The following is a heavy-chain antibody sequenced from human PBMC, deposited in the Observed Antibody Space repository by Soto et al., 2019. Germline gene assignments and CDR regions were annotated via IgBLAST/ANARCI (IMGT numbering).Heavy chain of an antibody. J-gene: IGHJ2*01. CDR1: GYSFTSYW. Sequence: GESLKISCKGSGYSFTSYWISWVRQMPGKGLEWMGRIDPSDSYTNYSPAFQGHVTISADKSISTAYLQWSSLKASDTAMSYCARRSSSWSPYFDLWGRGTLVTVSS. CDR3: ARRSSSWSPYFDL. V-gene: IGHV5-10-1*01. D-gene: IGHD6-13*01. CDR2: IDPSDSYT.